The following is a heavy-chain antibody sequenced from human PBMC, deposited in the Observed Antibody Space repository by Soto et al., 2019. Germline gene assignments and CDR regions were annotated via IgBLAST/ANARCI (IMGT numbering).Heavy chain of an antibody. J-gene: IGHJ4*02. V-gene: IGHV3-30*18. Sequence: PGGSLRLSCEASGFSFRTYGMNCVRQAPGKGLEWVAVLSNDGSHEYSKESVKGRLPISRENSKNTLYLRMSSLRPEDAAVYYCAKGEGGYYDYSLCYWGKGTRVTVSS. CDR2: LSNDGSHE. D-gene: IGHD3-3*01. CDR3: AKGEGGYYDYSLCY. CDR1: GFSFRTYG.